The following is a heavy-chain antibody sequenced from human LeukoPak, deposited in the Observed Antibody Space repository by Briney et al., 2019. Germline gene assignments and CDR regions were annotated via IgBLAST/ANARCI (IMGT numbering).Heavy chain of an antibody. CDR3: AKDGYDILTGGDAFDI. CDR2: ISNSASRT. J-gene: IGHJ3*02. V-gene: IGHV3-23*01. Sequence: GGSLRLSCAASGLTFSSNAMSWVRQAPGKGLEWVSGISNSASRTYYADSVKGRFTISRDNSKNTLYLQMNSLRAEDTAVYYCAKDGYDILTGGDAFDIWGQGTMVTVSS. D-gene: IGHD3-9*01. CDR1: GLTFSSNA.